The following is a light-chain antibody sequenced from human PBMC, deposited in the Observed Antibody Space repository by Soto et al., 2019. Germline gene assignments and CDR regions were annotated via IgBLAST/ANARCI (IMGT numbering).Light chain of an antibody. Sequence: QSALTQPRSVSGSPGQSVTISCTGTSSDIGGYNYVSWYQQHPGKGPKLMIYDVSERPSGVPDRFSGSKSGNTASLTISGLQAEDEADYYCCSYAGYYTLIFGGGTKLTVL. J-gene: IGLJ2*01. CDR3: CSYAGYYTLI. CDR2: DVS. CDR1: SSDIGGYNY. V-gene: IGLV2-11*01.